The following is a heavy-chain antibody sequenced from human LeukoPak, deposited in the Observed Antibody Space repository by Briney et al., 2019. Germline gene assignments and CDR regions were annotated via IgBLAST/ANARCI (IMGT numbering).Heavy chain of an antibody. CDR1: RYSFSSSV. CDR3: ARLSQTPDYYSNGGYYYLGY. Sequence: ASVKDSCKASRYSFSSSVINWGRAAAGQGLEWMGWMNPNTVRTGFAQKFQGRLTMTRDTSISTAYMELSSLRSEDTAVYYCARLSQTPDYYSNGGYYYLGYWGQGTPVSVSS. J-gene: IGHJ4*02. CDR2: MNPNTVRT. V-gene: IGHV1-8*01. D-gene: IGHD3-22*01.